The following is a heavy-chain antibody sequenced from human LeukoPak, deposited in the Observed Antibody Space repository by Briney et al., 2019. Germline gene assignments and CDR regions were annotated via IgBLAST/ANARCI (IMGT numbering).Heavy chain of an antibody. Sequence: SETLSLTCTVSGGSISSSSYYWGWIRQPPGKGLEWIGSIYYSGSTYYNPSLKSRVTISVDTSKNQFSLKLSSVTAADTAVYYCARVGGSGSYYDAFDIWGQGTMVTVSS. CDR3: ARVGGSGSYYDAFDI. CDR1: GGSISSSSYY. D-gene: IGHD3-10*01. V-gene: IGHV4-39*07. J-gene: IGHJ3*02. CDR2: IYYSGST.